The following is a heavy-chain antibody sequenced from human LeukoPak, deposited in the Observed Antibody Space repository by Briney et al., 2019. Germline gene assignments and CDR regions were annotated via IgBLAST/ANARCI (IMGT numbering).Heavy chain of an antibody. Sequence: SETLSLTCAVYGGSFSGYYLSWIRQPPGKGLEWIGEINHSGSTKYNPSLKSRVTISVDTSKNQFSLKLSSVTAADTAVYYCARGSRYYYGSGSYSDYWGQGTLVTVSS. J-gene: IGHJ4*02. V-gene: IGHV4-34*01. CDR3: ARGSRYYYGSGSYSDY. CDR2: INHSGST. D-gene: IGHD3-10*01. CDR1: GGSFSGYY.